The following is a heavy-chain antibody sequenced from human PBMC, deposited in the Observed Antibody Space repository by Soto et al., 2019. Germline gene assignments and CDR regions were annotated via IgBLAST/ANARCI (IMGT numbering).Heavy chain of an antibody. V-gene: IGHV3-66*01. J-gene: IGHJ4*02. CDR1: GFADSKLS. Sequence: GGSLILPWAFPGFADSKLSMSWVRPAPGKGLEWVSVIYSGGSTYYADSVEGRFTISRDNSENTVHLQMNSLRAEDTAVYYCARGKNWNDHYFDYWGQGT. D-gene: IGHD1-1*01. CDR2: IYSGGST. CDR3: ARGKNWNDHYFDY.